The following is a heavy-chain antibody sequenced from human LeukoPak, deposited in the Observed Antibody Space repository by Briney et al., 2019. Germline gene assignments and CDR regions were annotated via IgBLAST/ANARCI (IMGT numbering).Heavy chain of an antibody. CDR1: GFTFSDYY. CDR2: ISSSSSYT. J-gene: IGHJ1*01. Sequence: PGGSLRLSCAASGFTFSDYYMSWIRQAPGKGLEWVSYISSSSSYTNYADSVKGRFTIYRDNAKSSLYLQMNSLRAEDTAVYYCARTDYGGNSEYFQHWGQGTLVTVSS. CDR3: ARTDYGGNSEYFQH. D-gene: IGHD4-23*01. V-gene: IGHV3-11*03.